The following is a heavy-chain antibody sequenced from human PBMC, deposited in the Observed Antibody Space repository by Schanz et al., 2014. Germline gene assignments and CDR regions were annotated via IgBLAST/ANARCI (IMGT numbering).Heavy chain of an antibody. CDR3: VSQTGSPNY. CDR1: GFTFSSHW. CDR2: IKHDGSVK. D-gene: IGHD6-13*01. Sequence: DVHLLESGGGLVQPGGSLRLSCAASGFTFSSHWMHWVRQDPGKGPEWVANIKHDGSVKDYVDSVEGRFTISRDNAKRSLFLQMNSLRVEDTAVYFCVSQTGSPNYWGQGTLVTVSS. V-gene: IGHV3-7*02. J-gene: IGHJ4*02.